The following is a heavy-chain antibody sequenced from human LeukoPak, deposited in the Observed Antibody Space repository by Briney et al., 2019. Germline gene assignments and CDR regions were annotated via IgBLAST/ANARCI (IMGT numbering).Heavy chain of an antibody. CDR2: IKQDGSDK. Sequence: GGSLRLSCAGSGFTFSSNWMSWVRQAPGKGLEWEANIKQDGSDKNYVDSVKGRFTISRDNAKNSLYLQMNSLRAEDTAVYYCARDGSKKLGFDYWGRGTLVTVSS. CDR1: GFTFSSNW. CDR3: ARDGSKKLGFDY. V-gene: IGHV3-7*01. D-gene: IGHD2-2*01. J-gene: IGHJ4*02.